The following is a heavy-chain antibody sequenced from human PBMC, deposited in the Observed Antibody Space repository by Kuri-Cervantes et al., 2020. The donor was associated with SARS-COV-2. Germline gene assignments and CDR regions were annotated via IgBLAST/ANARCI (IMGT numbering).Heavy chain of an antibody. D-gene: IGHD3-3*01. CDR3: ASGGPYYDFWSGLTYYYYYGMDV. CDR2: IYSGGST. CDR1: GFTVSSNY. J-gene: IGHJ6*02. V-gene: IGHV3-53*01. Sequence: GGSLRLSCAASGFTVSSNYMSWVRQAPGKGLEWVSVIYSGGSTSYADSVKGRFTISRDNAKNTLYLQMNSLRAEDTAVYYCASGGPYYDFWSGLTYYYYYGMDVWGQGTTVTVSS.